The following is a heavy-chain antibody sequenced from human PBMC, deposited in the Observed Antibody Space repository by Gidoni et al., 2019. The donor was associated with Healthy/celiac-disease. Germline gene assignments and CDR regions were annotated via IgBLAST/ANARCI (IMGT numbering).Heavy chain of an antibody. CDR3: ARLRGYWIAAAGLMDV. CDR2: IYPGDSDT. J-gene: IGHJ6*02. D-gene: IGHD6-13*01. V-gene: IGHV5-51*01. CDR1: GYSFTSYW. Sequence: EVQLVQSGAEVTKPGESLKISCKGSGYSFTSYWIGWVRQMPGKGLEWMGIIYPGDSDTRYSPSFQGQVTISADKSISTAYLQWSSLKASDTAMYYCARLRGYWIAAAGLMDVWGQGTTVTVSS.